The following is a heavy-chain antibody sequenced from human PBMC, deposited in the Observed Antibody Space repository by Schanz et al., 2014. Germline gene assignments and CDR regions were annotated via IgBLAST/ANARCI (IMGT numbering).Heavy chain of an antibody. D-gene: IGHD5-12*01. CDR3: ARDGGRDGYNLAFDV. CDR1: GFSFSSYS. V-gene: IGHV3-23*04. J-gene: IGHJ3*01. Sequence: EVQLVESGGGLVQPGESLRLSCAVSGFSFSSYSMSWVRQAPGKGLEWIAYISSGGTTIYYADSVKGRYTISRDNSKNTLYLQMNSLRAEDTAVYFCARDGGRDGYNLAFDVWGQGTLVTVSS. CDR2: ISSGGTTI.